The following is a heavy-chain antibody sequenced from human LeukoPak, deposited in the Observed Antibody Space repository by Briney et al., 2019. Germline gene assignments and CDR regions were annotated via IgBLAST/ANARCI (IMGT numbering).Heavy chain of an antibody. D-gene: IGHD5-12*01. CDR2: FDPEDGET. CDR3: ARRGYSGYDSFDY. CDR1: GYTLTELS. J-gene: IGHJ4*02. V-gene: IGHV1-24*01. Sequence: ASVKVSCKVSGYTLTELSMHWVRQAPGKGLEWMGGFDPEDGETIYAQKFQGRVTMTTDTSTSTAYMELRSLRSDDTAVYYCARRGYSGYDSFDYWGQGTLVTVSS.